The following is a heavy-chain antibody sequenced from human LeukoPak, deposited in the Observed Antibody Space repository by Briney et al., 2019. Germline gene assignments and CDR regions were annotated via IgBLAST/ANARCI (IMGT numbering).Heavy chain of an antibody. D-gene: IGHD3-22*01. Sequence: PSQTLSLTCTVSGGSITIGGYYWSWVRQHPGKALEWIGYMYYDGNTYYNPSLKSRVTISADTSRNQFSLKLTSVTAADTAVYYCARGDYYDSSGYYYVRYWGQGTQVTVSS. V-gene: IGHV4-31*03. CDR3: ARGDYYDSSGYYYVRY. CDR1: GGSITIGGYY. J-gene: IGHJ4*02. CDR2: MYYDGNT.